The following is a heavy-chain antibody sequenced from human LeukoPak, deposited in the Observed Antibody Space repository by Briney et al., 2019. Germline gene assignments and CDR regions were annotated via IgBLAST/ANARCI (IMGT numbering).Heavy chain of an antibody. V-gene: IGHV3-30*03. D-gene: IGHD4-17*01. Sequence: QPGRSLGLSCAASGFTFSSYGMHWVRQAPGKGLEWVAVISYDGSNKYYADSVKGRFTISRDNSKNTLYLQMNSLRAEDTAVYYCATGNNLIFYGDYEPGALDIWGQGTMVTVSS. CDR1: GFTFSSYG. J-gene: IGHJ3*02. CDR3: ATGNNLIFYGDYEPGALDI. CDR2: ISYDGSNK.